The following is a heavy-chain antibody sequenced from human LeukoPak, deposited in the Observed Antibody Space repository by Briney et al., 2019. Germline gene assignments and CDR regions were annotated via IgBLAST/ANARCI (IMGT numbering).Heavy chain of an antibody. J-gene: IGHJ4*02. CDR3: AGSSIVVVSILDY. CDR1: GFPFSSYA. V-gene: IGHV3-64*01. CDR2: ISSNGGST. D-gene: IGHD2-2*01. Sequence: GGSLRLSCAASGFPFSSYAMHWVRQAPGKGLEYVSAISSNGGSTSYANSVEGRFTISRDNSKNTLYLQMGSLRAEDMAVYYCAGSSIVVVSILDYWGQGTLVTVSS.